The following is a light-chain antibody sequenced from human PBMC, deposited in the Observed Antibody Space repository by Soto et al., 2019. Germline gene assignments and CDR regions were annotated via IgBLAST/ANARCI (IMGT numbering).Light chain of an antibody. V-gene: IGKV3-20*01. CDR1: QTVSSDY. J-gene: IGKJ5*01. CDR3: QQYGSPSIT. Sequence: EIVLTQSPGTLSLSPGERATLSCRASQTVSSDYLAWYQQKPGQDPRLLFYGASSMATAVADRFSGSGSGTDFTLTISRLEPEDFAVYYCQQYGSPSITFGQGTRLEIK. CDR2: GAS.